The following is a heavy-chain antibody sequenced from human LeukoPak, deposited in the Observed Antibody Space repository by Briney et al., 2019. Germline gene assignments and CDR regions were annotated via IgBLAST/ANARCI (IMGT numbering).Heavy chain of an antibody. J-gene: IGHJ4*02. V-gene: IGHV4-34*01. CDR3: ARLNGGR. CDR2: INHSGST. CDR1: GGSFSGYY. Sequence: SETLSLTCAVYGGSFSGYYWSWIRQPPGKGLEWIGEINHSGSTNYNPSLKSRVTISVDTSKDQFSLKLSSVTAADTAVHYCARLNGGRWGQGTLVAVSS.